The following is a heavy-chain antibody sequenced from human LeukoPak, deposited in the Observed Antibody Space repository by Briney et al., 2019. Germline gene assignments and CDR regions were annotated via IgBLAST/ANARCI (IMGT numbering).Heavy chain of an antibody. CDR2: IYYSGST. J-gene: IGHJ4*02. CDR1: GGSISSSSYY. CDR3: ARPRRIGYSGYDDGDY. V-gene: IGHV4-39*01. D-gene: IGHD5-12*01. Sequence: SETVSLTCTVSGGSISSSSYYWGWIRQPPGKVLEWIGSIYYSGSTYYNPSLKSRVTISVDTSKNQYSLKLSSVTAADTAVYYCARPRRIGYSGYDDGDYWGQGTLVAVSS.